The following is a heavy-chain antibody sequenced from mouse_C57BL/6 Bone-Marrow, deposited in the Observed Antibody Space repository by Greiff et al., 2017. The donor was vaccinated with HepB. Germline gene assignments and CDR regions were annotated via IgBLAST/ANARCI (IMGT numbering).Heavy chain of an antibody. CDR3: ARDPYDY. CDR1: GFTFSSYA. J-gene: IGHJ3*01. Sequence: DVTLEESGGGLVKPGGSLKLSCAASGFTFSSYAMSWVRQTPEKRLEWVATISDGGSYTYYPDNVKGRFTISRDNAKNNLYLQMSHLKSEDTAMYYCARDPYDYWGQGTLVTVSA. D-gene: IGHD2-10*02. V-gene: IGHV5-4*01. CDR2: ISDGGSYT.